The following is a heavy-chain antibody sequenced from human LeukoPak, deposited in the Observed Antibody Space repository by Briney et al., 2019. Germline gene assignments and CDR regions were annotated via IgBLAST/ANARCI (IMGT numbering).Heavy chain of an antibody. D-gene: IGHD2-2*01. Sequence: ASVKVSCKASGYTFTSYGISWVRQAPGQGLEWMGWISAYNGNTNYAQKLQGRVTMTTDTSTSTAYMELRSLRSDDTAVYYCARDPHSYCSSTSCYAGRHFDYWGPGTLVTVSS. CDR2: ISAYNGNT. V-gene: IGHV1-18*01. CDR3: ARDPHSYCSSTSCYAGRHFDY. CDR1: GYTFTSYG. J-gene: IGHJ4*02.